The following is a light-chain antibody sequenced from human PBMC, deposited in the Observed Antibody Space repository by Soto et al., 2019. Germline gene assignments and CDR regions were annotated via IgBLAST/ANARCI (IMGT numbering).Light chain of an antibody. Sequence: AIRMTQSPSSFSASTGDRVTITCRASQSISSYLAWYQQKPGKAPKLLIYAASTLQSGVPSRFSGSGSGTDFTLTISCLQSEDFATYYCQQYYSYLWTFGQGTKLEIK. CDR3: QQYYSYLWT. CDR1: QSISSY. J-gene: IGKJ1*01. V-gene: IGKV1-8*01. CDR2: AAS.